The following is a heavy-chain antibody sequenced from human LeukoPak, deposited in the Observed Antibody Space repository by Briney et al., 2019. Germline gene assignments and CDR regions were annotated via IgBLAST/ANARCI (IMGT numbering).Heavy chain of an antibody. Sequence: ASVNVSCKASGYTFTSYYMHWVRQAPGQGLEWMGIINPSGGSTGYAQMFQGRVTMTRDTSTSTVYMELSSLRSEDTAVYYCAGSSVVTPANWGQGTLVTVSS. CDR2: INPSGGST. J-gene: IGHJ4*02. CDR1: GYTFTSYY. CDR3: AGSSVVTPAN. D-gene: IGHD4-23*01. V-gene: IGHV1-46*01.